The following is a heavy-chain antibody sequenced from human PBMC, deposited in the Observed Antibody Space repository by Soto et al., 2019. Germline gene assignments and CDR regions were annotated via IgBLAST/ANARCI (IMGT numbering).Heavy chain of an antibody. CDR1: GGSFSGYY. J-gene: IGHJ6*02. CDR3: SRVRQNPGRDYYGSGSYYPRERYYGMDV. Sequence: PSETLSLTCAVYGGSFSGYYWSWIRQPPGKGLEWIGEINHSGSTNYNPSLKSRVTISVDTSKNQFSLKLSSVTAADTAVYYCSRVRQNPGRDYYGSGSYYPRERYYGMDVWGQGTTVTVSS. CDR2: INHSGST. D-gene: IGHD3-10*01. V-gene: IGHV4-34*01.